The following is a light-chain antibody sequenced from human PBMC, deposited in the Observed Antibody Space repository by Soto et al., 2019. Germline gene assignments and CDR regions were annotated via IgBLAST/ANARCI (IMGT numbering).Light chain of an antibody. J-gene: IGKJ4*01. Sequence: EIVMTQSPATLSVSPGGRATLSCRASQSVYSHLAWYQQKPGQAPRLLIYGASTRATGIPARFSGSGAGTDFTLTISSLQSEDSAVYYCHQYNNWPPVTFGGGTRGEIK. V-gene: IGKV3-15*01. CDR3: HQYNNWPPVT. CDR1: QSVYSH. CDR2: GAS.